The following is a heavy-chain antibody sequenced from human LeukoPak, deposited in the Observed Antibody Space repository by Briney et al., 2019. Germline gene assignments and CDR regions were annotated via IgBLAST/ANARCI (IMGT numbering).Heavy chain of an antibody. V-gene: IGHV3-23*01. Sequence: GGSLRLSCAASGVAFSVYAMSWLRQPPGQGLEWVSTINANSGTTSYAASVRGRFTISRDNSKNTLYLQLNTLRADDTATYYCAKPISGGLAVTADWFHPWGQGTLVVVSS. CDR1: GVAFSVYA. D-gene: IGHD6-19*01. J-gene: IGHJ5*01. CDR2: INANSGTT. CDR3: AKPISGGLAVTADWFHP.